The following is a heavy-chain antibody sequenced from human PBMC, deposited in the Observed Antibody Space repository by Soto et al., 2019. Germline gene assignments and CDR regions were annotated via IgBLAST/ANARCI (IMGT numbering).Heavy chain of an antibody. V-gene: IGHV1-3*01. Sequence: VQLVQSGAEVKKPGASVKVSCKASGYPFTSYAMHWVRQAPGQRLEWMGWINAGNGNTKYSQKFQGRVTITRDTSASTAYMELSSLRSEDTAVYYCARGVAGPLHWFDPWGQGTLVTVSS. CDR1: GYPFTSYA. CDR3: ARGVAGPLHWFDP. CDR2: INAGNGNT. J-gene: IGHJ5*02. D-gene: IGHD6-19*01.